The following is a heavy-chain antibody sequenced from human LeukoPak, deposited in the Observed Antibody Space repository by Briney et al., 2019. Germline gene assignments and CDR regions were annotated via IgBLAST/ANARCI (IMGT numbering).Heavy chain of an antibody. J-gene: IGHJ4*02. Sequence: GGSLRLSCAASGFTLRSYWMHWVRQAPGKGLVWVARINTDGISTSYADSVKGRFTISRDNAKNTLYLQMNSLRVEDTAVYYCTKDTFSDHDYSGQGTLVTVSS. D-gene: IGHD3-16*01. CDR3: TKDTFSDHDY. CDR2: INTDGIST. V-gene: IGHV3-74*01. CDR1: GFTLRSYW.